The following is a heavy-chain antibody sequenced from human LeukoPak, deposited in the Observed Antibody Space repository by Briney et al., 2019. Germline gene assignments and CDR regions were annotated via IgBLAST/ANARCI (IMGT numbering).Heavy chain of an antibody. Sequence: SVKVSCKASGGTFSSYAISWVRQAPGQGLEWMGGIIPIFGTANYAQKFQGRVTITADESTSTAYMELSSLRSEDTAVYYCAREERRLGLERLAGYHWFDPWGQGTLVAVSS. CDR3: AREERRLGLERLAGYHWFDP. V-gene: IGHV1-69*13. J-gene: IGHJ5*02. CDR1: GGTFSSYA. D-gene: IGHD1-1*01. CDR2: IIPIFGTA.